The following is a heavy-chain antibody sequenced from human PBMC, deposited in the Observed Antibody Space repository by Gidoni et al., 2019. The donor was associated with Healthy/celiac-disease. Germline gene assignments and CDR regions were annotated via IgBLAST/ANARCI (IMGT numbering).Heavy chain of an antibody. CDR3: TRDRQYFDWLRAFDI. V-gene: IGHV3-49*05. J-gene: IGHJ3*02. Sequence: EVQLVESGGGLVKPGRSLRLSCTASGFTFGDYAMSWFRQAPGKGLEWVGFIRSKAYGGTTEYAASVKGRFTISRDDSKSIAYLQMNSLKTEDTAVYYCTRDRQYFDWLRAFDIWGQGTMVTVSS. CDR1: GFTFGDYA. D-gene: IGHD3-9*01. CDR2: IRSKAYGGTT.